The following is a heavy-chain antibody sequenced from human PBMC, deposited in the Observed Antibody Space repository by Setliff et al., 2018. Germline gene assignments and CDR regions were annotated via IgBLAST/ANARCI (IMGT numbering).Heavy chain of an antibody. CDR3: ARATRDGDGWYYEYRWFDP. CDR1: GSTFTGYY. CDR2: SNPHSGGT. Sequence: ASVKVSCKASGSTFTGYYIHWVRQAPGQGLEWMGWSNPHSGGTNFPQTFQGRVTMTRDTSINTAYMELSRLTCDDSAVYYCARATRDGDGWYYEYRWFDPWGQGTLVTVSS. D-gene: IGHD3-3*01. J-gene: IGHJ5*02. V-gene: IGHV1-2*02.